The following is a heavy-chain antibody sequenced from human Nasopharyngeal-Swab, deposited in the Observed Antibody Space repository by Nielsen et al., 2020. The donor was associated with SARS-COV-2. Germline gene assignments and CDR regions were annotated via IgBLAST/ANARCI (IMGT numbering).Heavy chain of an antibody. J-gene: IGHJ2*01. CDR3: ERALNGYFDL. CDR2: VNNDGSNT. V-gene: IGHV3-74*01. Sequence: GESLKISCAASGFTFSSYWMHWVRQDPGKGLVWVSRVNNDGSNTNYADSVKGRFTISRDNAKNTLYLQMNSLRAEDTALYYCERALNGYFDLWGRGTLVAVSS. CDR1: GFTFSSYW.